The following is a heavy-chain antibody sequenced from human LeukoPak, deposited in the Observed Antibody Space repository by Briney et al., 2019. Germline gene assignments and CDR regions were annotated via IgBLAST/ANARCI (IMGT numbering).Heavy chain of an antibody. J-gene: IGHJ4*02. CDR3: ANGRGPNTGPTLDY. V-gene: IGHV3-23*01. CDR2: ISGSGENT. CDR1: GLTFSSSS. Sequence: PGGSLRLSCAASGLTFSSSSMTWVRQAPGKGLEWVSCISGSGENTYYADSVRGRFTISRDNSKNTLYLQLNSLRAEDTAIYYCANGRGPNTGPTLDYWGQGTLATVSS. D-gene: IGHD5-24*01.